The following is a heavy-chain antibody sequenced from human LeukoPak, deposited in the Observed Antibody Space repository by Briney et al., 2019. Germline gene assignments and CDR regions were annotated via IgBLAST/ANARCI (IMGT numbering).Heavy chain of an antibody. CDR1: GFTFSSYP. D-gene: IGHD1-26*01. CDR3: VREVVGAIYFDY. J-gene: IGHJ4*02. Sequence: PGRALRLSCAASGFTFSSYPMHWVREAPGRGREWVAVISSDGTIKYYADSVKGRFTISRDNSKNTLYLQTNSLRVEDTAVYYCVREVVGAIYFDYWGQGALVTVSS. CDR2: ISSDGTIK. V-gene: IGHV3-30-3*01.